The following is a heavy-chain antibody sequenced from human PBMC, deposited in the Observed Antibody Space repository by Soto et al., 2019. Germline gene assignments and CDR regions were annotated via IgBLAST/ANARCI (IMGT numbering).Heavy chain of an antibody. Sequence: EVQLLESGGGLVQPGGSLRLSCAASGFTFSTYAMSWVRHAPGKWLEWVSAIGRNGDSTYYADSVKGRFTISRDNSKNTLYLQMNSLRAEDTAVYYCAALEGDCRGGTCDGYYARDVWGQGTKVTVSS. J-gene: IGHJ6*02. V-gene: IGHV3-23*01. CDR2: IGRNGDST. CDR3: AALEGDCRGGTCDGYYARDV. D-gene: IGHD2-15*01. CDR1: GFTFSTYA.